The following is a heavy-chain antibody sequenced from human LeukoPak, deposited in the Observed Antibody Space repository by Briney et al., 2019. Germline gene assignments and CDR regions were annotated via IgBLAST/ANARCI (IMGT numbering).Heavy chain of an antibody. Sequence: GGSLRLSCAASGFTFSSYAMHWVRQAPGRGLEWVAVISYDGSNKYYADSVKGRFTISRDNSKNTLYLQMNSLRAEDTAVYYCARAQYFDWLNYYYGMDVWGQGTTVTVSS. CDR2: ISYDGSNK. V-gene: IGHV3-30*04. CDR3: ARAQYFDWLNYYYGMDV. D-gene: IGHD3-9*01. CDR1: GFTFSSYA. J-gene: IGHJ6*02.